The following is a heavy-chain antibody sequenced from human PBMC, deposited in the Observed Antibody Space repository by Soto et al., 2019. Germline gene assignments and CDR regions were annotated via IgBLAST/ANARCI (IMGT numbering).Heavy chain of an antibody. CDR2: IRSKADSYAT. CDR1: GFTFSGSA. CDR3: TRLATSAPDDAFDI. Sequence: EVQLVESGGGLVQPGGSLKLSCAASGFTFSGSAMHWVRQASGKGLEWVGRIRSKADSYATVYTASLQGRFTISRDDSKNTAYLQMNSLKTEDTAVYYCTRLATSAPDDAFDIWGQGTMVTVSS. V-gene: IGHV3-73*01. J-gene: IGHJ3*02.